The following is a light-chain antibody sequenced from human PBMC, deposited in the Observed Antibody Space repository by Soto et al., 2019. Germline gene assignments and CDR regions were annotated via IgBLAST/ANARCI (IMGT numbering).Light chain of an antibody. V-gene: IGLV2-14*01. CDR3: CSYTSSSTYV. CDR2: EVS. Sequence: QSALTQPASVSGSPGQSITISCTGTSSDVGYYNYVSWYQQHAGKAPKLMIYEVSNRPSGVSNRFSGSKSGNTASLTISGLQAEDEADYYCCSYTSSSTYVFGTGTKGTVL. J-gene: IGLJ1*01. CDR1: SSDVGYYNY.